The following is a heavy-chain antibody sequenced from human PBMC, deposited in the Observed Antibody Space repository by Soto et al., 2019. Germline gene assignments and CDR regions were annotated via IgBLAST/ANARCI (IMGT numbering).Heavy chain of an antibody. D-gene: IGHD1-26*01. CDR1: GFIFSNYV. CDR2: ISDSGGTS. CDR3: AKLPRALLPFDS. Sequence: EVQLVDSGGGLVQPGGSLRLSCAASGFIFSNYVMSWVRQAPGKGLEWVSSISDSGGTSYYADSVKGRFTISRDNSKNTLYLQMNSLRAEDTAIYYWAKLPRALLPFDSGGKGTLVTASS. V-gene: IGHV3-23*04. J-gene: IGHJ4*02.